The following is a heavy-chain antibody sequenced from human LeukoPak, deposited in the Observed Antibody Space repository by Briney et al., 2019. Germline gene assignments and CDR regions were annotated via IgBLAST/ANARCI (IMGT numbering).Heavy chain of an antibody. V-gene: IGHV3-74*01. CDR2: INSDGSST. Sequence: GGSLRLSCAASGFTFSNYAMSWVRQAPGKGLVWVSRINSDGSSTTCADSVKGRFTISRDNAKNTLYLQMSSLRAEDTAVYYCARAPYYYDTSGFLIWGQGTMVTVSS. J-gene: IGHJ3*02. CDR1: GFTFSNYA. CDR3: ARAPYYYDTSGFLI. D-gene: IGHD3-22*01.